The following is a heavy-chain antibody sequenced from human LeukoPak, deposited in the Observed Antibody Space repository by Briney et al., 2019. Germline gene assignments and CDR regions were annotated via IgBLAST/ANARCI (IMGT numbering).Heavy chain of an antibody. V-gene: IGHV3-23*01. CDR3: AKGDFYGDYPYGMDV. CDR2: ISGSGGGT. Sequence: GGTLRLSCAASGFTFTSYAMSWVGQAPGKGLEWVSAISGSGGGTYYADSVKGRFTISRDNSKNTLYLQMNSLRAEDTAVYYCAKGDFYGDYPYGMDVWGQGTTVTVSS. CDR1: GFTFTSYA. D-gene: IGHD3-3*01. J-gene: IGHJ6*02.